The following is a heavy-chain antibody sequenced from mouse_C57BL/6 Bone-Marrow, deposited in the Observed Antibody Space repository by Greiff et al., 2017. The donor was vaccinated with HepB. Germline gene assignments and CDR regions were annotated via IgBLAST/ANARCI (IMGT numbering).Heavy chain of an antibody. D-gene: IGHD3-2*02. J-gene: IGHJ4*01. V-gene: IGHV1-22*01. CDR3: ARRRLYAMDY. Sequence: EVQVVESGPELVKPGASVKMSCKASGYTFTDYNMHWVKQSHGKSLEWIGYINPNNGGTSYNQKFKGKATLTVNKSSSTAYMELRSLTSEDSAVYYCARRRLYAMDYWGQGTSVTVSS. CDR1: GYTFTDYN. CDR2: INPNNGGT.